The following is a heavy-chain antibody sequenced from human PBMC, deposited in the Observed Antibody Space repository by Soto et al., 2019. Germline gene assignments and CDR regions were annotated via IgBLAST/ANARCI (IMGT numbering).Heavy chain of an antibody. CDR2: ITHDGNTQ. J-gene: IGHJ4*02. CDR1: GFTFSSYA. Sequence: QVQLVESGGGVVQPGRSLRLSCTASGFTFSSYAMHWVRQAPGKGLEWVAVITHDGNTQYYADSVKGRFTISRDNSKNTLSLQMNSLRAEDTAVYYCAREGTYYGAGGYWDFDYWGQGTLVTVSS. V-gene: IGHV3-30-3*01. D-gene: IGHD2-21*01. CDR3: AREGTYYGAGGYWDFDY.